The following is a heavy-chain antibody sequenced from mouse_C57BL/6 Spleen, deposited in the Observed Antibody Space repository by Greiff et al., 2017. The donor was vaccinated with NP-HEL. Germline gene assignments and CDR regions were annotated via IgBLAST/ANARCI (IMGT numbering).Heavy chain of an antibody. J-gene: IGHJ3*01. CDR3: AREGFAY. CDR1: GYSFTTYY. V-gene: IGHV1-66*01. Sequence: VKLQESGPELVKPGASVKISCKASGYSFTTYYIHWVKQWPGQGLEWIGWIYPGSGNTKYNEKFKGKATLTADTSSSTAYMQLSSLTSEDSAVYYCAREGFAYWGQGTLVTVSA. CDR2: IYPGSGNT.